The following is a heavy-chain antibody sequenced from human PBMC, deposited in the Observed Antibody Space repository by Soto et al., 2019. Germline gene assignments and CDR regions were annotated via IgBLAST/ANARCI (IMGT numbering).Heavy chain of an antibody. CDR3: AKDRRQLSALDM. CDR1: GFSFSSYG. D-gene: IGHD6-6*01. CDR2: ISNDGNRK. Sequence: GGSLRLSCAASGFSFSSYGMHWVRQAPGRGLEWVTVISNDGNRKYYGESVKGRFSVSRDNDKDTLYLQMNGLRPEDTGVYYCAKDRRQLSALDMWGQGTTVTVS. V-gene: IGHV3-30*18. J-gene: IGHJ3*02.